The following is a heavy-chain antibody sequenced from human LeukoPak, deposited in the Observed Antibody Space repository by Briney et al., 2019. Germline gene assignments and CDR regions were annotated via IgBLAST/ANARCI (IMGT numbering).Heavy chain of an antibody. CDR3: ARGQVGATHYYCYYMDV. V-gene: IGHV5-51*01. Sequence: GESLKISCKGSGYSFTSYWIGWVRQMPGKGLEWMGIIYPGDSDTRYSPSFQGQVTISADKSISTAYLQWSSLKASDTAMYYCARGQVGATHYYCYYMDVWGKGTTVTVSS. CDR1: GYSFTSYW. CDR2: IYPGDSDT. D-gene: IGHD1-26*01. J-gene: IGHJ6*03.